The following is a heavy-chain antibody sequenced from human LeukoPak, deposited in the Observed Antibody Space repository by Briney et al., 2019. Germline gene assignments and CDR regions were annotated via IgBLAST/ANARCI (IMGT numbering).Heavy chain of an antibody. J-gene: IGHJ4*02. D-gene: IGHD3-3*01. Sequence: SETLSLTCTVSGGSISSSSYYWGWIRQPPGKGLEWIGSTYYSGSTYYNPSLKSRVTISVDTSKNQFSLKLSSVTAADTAVYYCARLPFLEWLLEVRRDYWGQGTLVTVSS. CDR3: ARLPFLEWLLEVRRDY. CDR2: TYYSGST. CDR1: GGSISSSSYY. V-gene: IGHV4-39*01.